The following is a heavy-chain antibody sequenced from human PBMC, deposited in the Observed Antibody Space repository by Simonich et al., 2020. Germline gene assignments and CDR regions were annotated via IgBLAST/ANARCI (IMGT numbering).Heavy chain of an antibody. CDR1: GFTFSSYA. D-gene: IGHD2-21*02. V-gene: IGHV3-30*07. Sequence: QVQLVESGGGVVQPGRSLRLSCAASGFTFSSYAMHWVRQAPGKGLEWVAVRSYDGSNKYYADSVKGRFTISRDNSKNTLYLQMNSLRAEDTAVYYCARDGERYCGGDCYSYFYYWGQGTLVTVSS. CDR2: RSYDGSNK. J-gene: IGHJ4*02. CDR3: ARDGERYCGGDCYSYFYY.